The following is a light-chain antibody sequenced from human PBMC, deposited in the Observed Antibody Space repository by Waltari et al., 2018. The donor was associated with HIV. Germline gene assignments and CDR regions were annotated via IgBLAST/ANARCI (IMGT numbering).Light chain of an antibody. CDR2: SNN. CDR3: ASWDDSLIGPV. CDR1: SFNIGSNT. Sequence: QSVLSQPPSASGTPGQRVTISCSGSSFNIGSNTVNWYQQLPGPAPKLLINSNNKRPSGVPDRFSGSKSGTSASLAISGLQSDDEADYYCASWDDSLIGPVFGGGTKLTVL. V-gene: IGLV1-44*01. J-gene: IGLJ2*01.